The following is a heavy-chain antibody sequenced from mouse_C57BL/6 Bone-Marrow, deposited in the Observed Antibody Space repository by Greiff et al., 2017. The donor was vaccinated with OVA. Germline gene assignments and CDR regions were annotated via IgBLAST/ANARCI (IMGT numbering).Heavy chain of an antibody. CDR2: IHPNSGST. Sequence: QVQLQQPGAELVKPGASVKLSCKASGYTFTSYWMHWVKQRPGQGLEWIGMIHPNSGSTNYNEKFKSKATLTVDKSSSTAYMQHSSLTSEDSAVKDCGVVALWYAMDYWGQGTSVTVSA. V-gene: IGHV1-64*01. J-gene: IGHJ4*01. D-gene: IGHD1-1*01. CDR3: GVVALWYAMDY. CDR1: GYTFTSYW.